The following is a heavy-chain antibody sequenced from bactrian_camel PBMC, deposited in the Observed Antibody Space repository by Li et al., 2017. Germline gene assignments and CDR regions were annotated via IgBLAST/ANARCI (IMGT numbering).Heavy chain of an antibody. CDR3: AANECPVVGTFATWEYNF. J-gene: IGHJ4*01. V-gene: IGHV3S1*01. CDR1: GFTFSGYW. Sequence: VQLVESGGGLVQPGGSLTLSCTASGFTFSGYWMYWVRQAPGKGREWVASIDSGGSTTYYADSVKGRFTASRDNAKNTLYLQMTNLRPDDTSMYICAANECPVVGTFATWEYNFWGQGTQVTVS. D-gene: IGHD4*01. CDR2: IDSGGSTT.